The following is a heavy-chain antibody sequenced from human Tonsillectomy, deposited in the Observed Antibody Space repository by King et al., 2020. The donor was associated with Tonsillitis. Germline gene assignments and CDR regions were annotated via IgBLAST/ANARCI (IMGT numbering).Heavy chain of an antibody. D-gene: IGHD3-10*01. CDR1: GFTFSSHG. CDR2: ILYDGSIK. J-gene: IGHJ6*03. Sequence: VQLVESGGGVVQPGRSLRLSCSASGFTFSSHGMHWVRQAPGKGLGLVAIILYDGSIKYYSDSVGGLFTISRDNSKNTLYLQMNSLRAEDTAVYFCARQGLGSYYLDVWGKGTTVTVSS. CDR3: ARQGLGSYYLDV. V-gene: IGHV3-33*08.